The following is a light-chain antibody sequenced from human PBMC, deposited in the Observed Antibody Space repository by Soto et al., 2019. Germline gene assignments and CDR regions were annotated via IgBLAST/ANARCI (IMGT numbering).Light chain of an antibody. CDR3: QQYNSYPIT. CDR2: AAS. J-gene: IGKJ5*01. Sequence: DIQMSQSPSSLSASVGDRVTIXXRASQGSSSWLAWYQQKPEKAPKSXIYAASSLQSGVPSRFSGSGSGTDFTLTISSLQPEDFATYYCQQYNSYPITFGQGTRLEIK. CDR1: QGSSSW. V-gene: IGKV1D-16*01.